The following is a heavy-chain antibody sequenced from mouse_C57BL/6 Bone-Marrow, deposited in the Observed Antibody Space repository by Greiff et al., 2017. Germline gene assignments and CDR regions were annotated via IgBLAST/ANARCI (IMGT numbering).Heavy chain of an antibody. CDR3: ARGELPYYYAMDY. CDR1: GYAFSSYW. CDR2: LYPGDGDT. V-gene: IGHV1-80*01. Sequence: QVHVKQSGAELVKPGASVKISCKASGYAFSSYWMNWVKQRPGKGLEWIGQLYPGDGDTNYNGKFKGTATLTADKASIPAYMQLSSLTSEDSAVYFCARGELPYYYAMDYWGQGTSVTVSS. J-gene: IGHJ4*01.